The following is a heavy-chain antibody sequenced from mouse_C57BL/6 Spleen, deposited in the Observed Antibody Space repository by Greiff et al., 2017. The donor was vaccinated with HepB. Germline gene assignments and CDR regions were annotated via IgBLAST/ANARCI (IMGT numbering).Heavy chain of an antibody. CDR1: GFTFSSYA. D-gene: IGHD1-1*01. CDR3: TREGYYGSSLLFDY. CDR2: ISSGGDYI. J-gene: IGHJ2*01. V-gene: IGHV5-9-1*02. Sequence: EVKVEESGEGSVKPGGSLKLSCAASGFTFSSYAMSWVRQTPEKRLEWVAYISSGGDYIYYADTVKGRFTISRDNARNTLYLQMSSLKSEDTAMYYCTREGYYGSSLLFDYWGQGTTLTVSS.